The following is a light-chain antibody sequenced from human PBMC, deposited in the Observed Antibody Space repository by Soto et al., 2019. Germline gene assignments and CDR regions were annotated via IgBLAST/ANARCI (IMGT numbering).Light chain of an antibody. V-gene: IGKV3-11*01. CDR1: QNVSSY. J-gene: IGKJ4*01. CDR2: DAS. CDR3: QQRSNWPPVT. Sequence: ETVLTQSPATLSLSPGERATLSCRASQNVSSYLAWYQQKPGQAPRFLIYDASNRATGIPARFSGSGSGTDFTLTISSLEPEDFAVYYCQQRSNWPPVTFGGGTKVEIK.